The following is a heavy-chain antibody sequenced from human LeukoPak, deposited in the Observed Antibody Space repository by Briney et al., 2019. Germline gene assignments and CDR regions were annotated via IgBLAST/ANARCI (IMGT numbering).Heavy chain of an antibody. D-gene: IGHD4-23*01. CDR2: INSDGSST. V-gene: IGHV3-74*01. J-gene: IGHJ4*02. Sequence: GGSLRLSCAASGFTFNSFWMHWVRQAPGKGLVWVSHINSDGSSTSYADSVKGRFTISRDNAKNTLCLQMNSLRAEDTAVYYCARGPNSQDYWGQGTLVTVSS. CDR3: ARGPNSQDY. CDR1: GFTFNSFW.